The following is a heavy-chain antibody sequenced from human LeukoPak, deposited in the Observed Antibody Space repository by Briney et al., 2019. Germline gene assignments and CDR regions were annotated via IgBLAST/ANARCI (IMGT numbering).Heavy chain of an antibody. V-gene: IGHV3-23*01. D-gene: IGHD5-18*01. CDR2: ISGSGGST. J-gene: IGHJ4*02. CDR1: GFTSSNSA. CDR3: AKRIQSAMATGY. Sequence: GGSLRLSCAASGFTSSNSALSWVRQAPGKGLEWVSDISGSGGSTYYADSVKGRFTISRDNSKNTLYLQMNSLRAEDTAVYYCAKRIQSAMATGYWGQGTLVTVSS.